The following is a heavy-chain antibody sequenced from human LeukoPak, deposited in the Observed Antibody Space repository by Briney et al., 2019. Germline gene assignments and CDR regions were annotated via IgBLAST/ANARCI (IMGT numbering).Heavy chain of an antibody. D-gene: IGHD6-13*01. CDR2: ISGSGGST. J-gene: IGHJ5*02. V-gene: IGHV3-23*01. CDR3: AKELIAAGVLTGWFAP. Sequence: GGSLRLSCAASGFTFSGYAMSWVRQAPGKGLEWVSAISGSGGSTYYAYSVKGRFTISRDNSKNTLYLQMYSLRAEDTAVYYCAKELIAAGVLTGWFAPWGRGTLVTAPS. CDR1: GFTFSGYA.